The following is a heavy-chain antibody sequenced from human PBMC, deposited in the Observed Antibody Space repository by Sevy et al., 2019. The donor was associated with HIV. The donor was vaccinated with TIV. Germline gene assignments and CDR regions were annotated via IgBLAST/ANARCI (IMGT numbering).Heavy chain of an antibody. CDR3: ARDGVDGGPKLYY. Sequence: GGSRRLSCVASGFTVSDNYMSWVRQAPGKGLEWVSIMYRATITHYGDSVQGRFTMSRDNSKNTVYLEMSNLRAEDTAIYYCARDGVDGGPKLYYWGQGALVTVSS. V-gene: IGHV3-53*01. CDR1: GFTVSDNY. J-gene: IGHJ4*02. D-gene: IGHD3-10*01. CDR2: MYRATIT.